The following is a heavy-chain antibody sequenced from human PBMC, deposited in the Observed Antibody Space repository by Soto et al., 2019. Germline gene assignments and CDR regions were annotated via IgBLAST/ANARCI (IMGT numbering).Heavy chain of an antibody. CDR2: IYYSGST. V-gene: IGHV4-59*08. Sequence: SETLSLTCTVSGGSISSFYWSWIRQPPGKGLEWIGYIYYSGSTNYNPSLKSRVTISVDTSKNQFSLKLSSVTAADTAVYYCARRYGGNFDFWGQGTLVTVSS. CDR3: ARRYGGNFDF. J-gene: IGHJ4*02. CDR1: GGSISSFY. D-gene: IGHD1-26*01.